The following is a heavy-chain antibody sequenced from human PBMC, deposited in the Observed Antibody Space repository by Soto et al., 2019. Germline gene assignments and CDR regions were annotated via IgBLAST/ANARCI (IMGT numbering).Heavy chain of an antibody. CDR3: AGDCKRAGSCYYYYGMDV. V-gene: IGHV4-30-4*01. D-gene: IGHD2-15*01. CDR2: IYYSGST. CDR1: GGSISSGDYY. J-gene: IGHJ6*02. Sequence: QVQLQESGPGLVKPSQTLSLTCTVSGGSISSGDYYWSWIRQPPGKGLEWIGYIYYSGSTYYNPYIKSRVTVSVDTSNNRFSLKLSSVTAADTAVYYCAGDCKRAGSCYYYYGMDVWGQGTTVTVSS.